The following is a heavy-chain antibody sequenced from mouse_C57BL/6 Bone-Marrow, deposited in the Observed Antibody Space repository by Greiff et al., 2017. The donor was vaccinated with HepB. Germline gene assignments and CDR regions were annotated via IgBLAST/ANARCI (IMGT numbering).Heavy chain of an antibody. D-gene: IGHD4-1*01. CDR2: INPSSGYT. CDR1: GYTFTSYT. V-gene: IGHV1-4*01. J-gene: IGHJ2*01. Sequence: QVHVKQSGAELARPGASVKMSCKASGYTFTSYTMHWVKQRPGKGLEWIGYINPSSGYTKYNQKCKDKATLTADKSSSTAYMQLSSLTTEDSAVYYCAIGGANWDYWGQGTTLTVSS. CDR3: AIGGANWDY.